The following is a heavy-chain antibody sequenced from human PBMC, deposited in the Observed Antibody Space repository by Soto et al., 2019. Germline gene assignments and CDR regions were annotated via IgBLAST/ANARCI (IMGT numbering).Heavy chain of an antibody. V-gene: IGHV3-66*01. CDR1: GFTVSSNY. CDR3: AREGQDHDFWSGYYGTYGMDV. D-gene: IGHD3-3*01. J-gene: IGHJ6*02. Sequence: GGSLRLSCAASGFTVSSNYMSWVRQAPGKGLQWVSVIYSGGSTYCADSVKGRFTISRDNSKNTLYLQMNSLRAEDTAVYYCAREGQDHDFWSGYYGTYGMDVWGQGTTVTVSS. CDR2: IYSGGST.